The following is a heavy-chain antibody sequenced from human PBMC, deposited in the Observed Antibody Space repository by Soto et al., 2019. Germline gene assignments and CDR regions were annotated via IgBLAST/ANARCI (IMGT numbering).Heavy chain of an antibody. D-gene: IGHD3-10*01. V-gene: IGHV1-69*02. CDR2: IIPMLGMS. CDR1: GDTFNFYT. J-gene: IGHJ4*02. CDR3: ATNYGSGSTHFDY. Sequence: QVQLVQSGAEVKKPGSPVRVSCTASGDTFNFYTISWVRQVPGQGPEWMGRIIPMLGMSNYAQKFQGRVTIMADKSTSTVYMNLSGLTSEDTAVYYWATNYGSGSTHFDYWGQGTLGTVSS.